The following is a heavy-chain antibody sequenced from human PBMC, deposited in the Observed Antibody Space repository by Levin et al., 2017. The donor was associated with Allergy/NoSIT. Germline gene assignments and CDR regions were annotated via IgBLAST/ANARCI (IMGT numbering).Heavy chain of an antibody. CDR3: ARVTWDYYGMDV. CDR1: GYTFTSYD. CDR2: MNPNSGNT. Sequence: ASVKVSCKASGYTFTSYDINWVRQATGQGLEWMGWMNPNSGNTGYAQKFQGRVTMTRNTSISTAYMELSSLRSEDTAVYYCARVTWDYYGMDVWGQGTTVTVSS. D-gene: IGHD3-16*02. J-gene: IGHJ6*02. V-gene: IGHV1-8*01.